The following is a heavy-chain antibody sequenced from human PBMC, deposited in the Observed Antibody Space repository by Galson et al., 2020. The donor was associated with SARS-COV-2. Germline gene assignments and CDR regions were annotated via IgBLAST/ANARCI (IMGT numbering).Heavy chain of an antibody. D-gene: IGHD2-2*01. V-gene: IGHV3-48*01. CDR3: ASYCSSGGGYKGDIDY. J-gene: IGHJ4*02. Sequence: GGSLRLSCAVSGFTFSNYSMNWLRQAPGKGLEWVSYISSTSNTIYYADSVKGRFTISRDNAKNSLYLQMNSLSAEDTAVYYCASYCSSGGGYKGDIDYWGQGTLVTVSS. CDR1: GFTFSNYS. CDR2: ISSTSNTI.